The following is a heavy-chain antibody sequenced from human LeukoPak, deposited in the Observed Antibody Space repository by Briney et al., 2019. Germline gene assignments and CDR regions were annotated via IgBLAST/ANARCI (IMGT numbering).Heavy chain of an antibody. J-gene: IGHJ3*01. V-gene: IGHV1-2*02. CDR3: ASPYISNWIDAFDV. CDR1: GYTFTGYY. Sequence: ASVKVSCKASGYTFTGYYLHWVRQAPGQGLEWMGWINPKNGDTHYAQNFQGRVTMTRDTSISTAYVEVRGLSSDDTAVYYCASPYISNWIDAFDVWGQGTMVTVSS. CDR2: INPKNGDT. D-gene: IGHD6-13*01.